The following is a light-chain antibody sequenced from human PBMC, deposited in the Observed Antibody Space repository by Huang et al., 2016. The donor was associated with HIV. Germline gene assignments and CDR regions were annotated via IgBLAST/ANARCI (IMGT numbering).Light chain of an antibody. V-gene: IGKV3-11*01. CDR2: DAS. CDR1: QSVSSY. J-gene: IGKJ3*01. Sequence: EIVLTQSPATLSLSPGERATLSCRASQSVSSYLAWYQQKPGQAPRLLIYDASNRATGIPARFSGSGSGTDFTLTISSLEPEDFAVYYGQQRSNWLPRGTFGPGTKVDIK. CDR3: QQRSNWLPRGT.